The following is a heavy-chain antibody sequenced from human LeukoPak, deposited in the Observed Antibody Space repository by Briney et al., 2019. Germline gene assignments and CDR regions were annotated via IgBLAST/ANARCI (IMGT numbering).Heavy chain of an antibody. CDR1: GYTLTELS. CDR2: FDPEDGET. Sequence: ASVKVSCKVSGYTLTELSMHWVRQAPGKGLEWMGGFDPEDGETIYAQKFQGRVTMTRDTSTSTVYMELSSLRSEDTAVYYCAREYSSSATNWFDPWGQGTLVTVSS. CDR3: AREYSSSATNWFDP. J-gene: IGHJ5*02. V-gene: IGHV1-24*01. D-gene: IGHD6-6*01.